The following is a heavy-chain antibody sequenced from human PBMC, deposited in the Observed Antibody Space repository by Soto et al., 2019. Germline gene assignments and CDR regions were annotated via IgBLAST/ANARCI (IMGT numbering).Heavy chain of an antibody. V-gene: IGHV4-31*03. CDR3: PSVFRVTSILVPAAYFPH. CDR1: DGSVSYGDYY. D-gene: IGHD2-21*02. J-gene: IGHJ1*01. Sequence: QVQLQESGPGLVKPSQTLSLTCTVSDGSVSYGDYYWAWIRQHPGKGLEWLGYIFYSGSAYYNPSPRSWVTITEDTSNNQFSLKLGSVTAAVPAMYYCPSVFRVTSILVPAAYFPHWGQGTLVTVSS. CDR2: IFYSGSA.